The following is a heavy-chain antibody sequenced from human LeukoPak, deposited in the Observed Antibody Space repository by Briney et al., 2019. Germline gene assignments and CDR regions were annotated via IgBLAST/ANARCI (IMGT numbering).Heavy chain of an antibody. CDR2: IYSGGST. CDR3: ARGGNYGDYGPDY. CDR1: GFTVSSNY. D-gene: IGHD4-17*01. V-gene: IGHV3-66*01. Sequence: GGSLRLSCAASGFTVSSNYMSWVRQAPGKGLEWVSVIYSGGSTHYADSVKGRFTISRDNSKNTLYLQMNSLRAEDTAVYYCARGGNYGDYGPDYWGQGTLVTVSS. J-gene: IGHJ4*02.